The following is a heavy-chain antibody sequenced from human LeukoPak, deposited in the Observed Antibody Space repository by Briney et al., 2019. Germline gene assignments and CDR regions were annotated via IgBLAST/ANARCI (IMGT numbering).Heavy chain of an antibody. CDR3: ARGRVRPPDNGSGSYPPTPDFDY. J-gene: IGHJ4*02. CDR2: IYYSGST. V-gene: IGHV4-39*01. CDR1: GGSISSSSYY. D-gene: IGHD3-10*01. Sequence: SETLSLTCTVSGGSISSSSYYWGWIRQPPGTGLEWIGSIYYSGSTYYNPSLKSRVTISVDTSKNQFSLKLSSVTAADTAVYYCARGRVRPPDNGSGSYPPTPDFDYWGQGTLVTVSS.